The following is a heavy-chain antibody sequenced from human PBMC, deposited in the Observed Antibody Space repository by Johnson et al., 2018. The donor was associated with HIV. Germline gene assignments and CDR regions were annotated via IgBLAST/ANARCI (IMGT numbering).Heavy chain of an antibody. CDR3: ARDGSYSGSLSDAFDM. CDR2: IFGGGRT. V-gene: IGHV3-66*02. CDR1: EFTVSSNY. D-gene: IGHD1-26*01. Sequence: VQLVESGGGLVQPGGSLRLSCAASEFTVSSNYMNWVRQAPGKGLEWVSVIFGGGRTHYADSVKGRFTISRDNSKNTLYLQINSLRAEDTAVYYCARDGSYSGSLSDAFDMWGQGTMVTVSS. J-gene: IGHJ3*02.